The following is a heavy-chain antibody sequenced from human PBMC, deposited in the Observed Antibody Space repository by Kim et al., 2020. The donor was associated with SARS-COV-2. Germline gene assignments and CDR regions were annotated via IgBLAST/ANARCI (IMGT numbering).Heavy chain of an antibody. D-gene: IGHD4-17*01. CDR3: AKVRRLTVNYYYHYGMDV. V-gene: IGHV3-30*02. Sequence: VKGRFPISRDNSKNPLYLQMNSLRAEDTAVYYCAKVRRLTVNYYYHYGMDVWGQGTTVTVSS. J-gene: IGHJ6*02.